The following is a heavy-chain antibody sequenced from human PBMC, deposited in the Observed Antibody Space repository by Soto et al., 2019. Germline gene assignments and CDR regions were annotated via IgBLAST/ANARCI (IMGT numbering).Heavy chain of an antibody. Sequence: QVQLQESGPGLVKPSETLSLTCTVSGGSVSSYYWSWVRQPAGQGLEWIGRLYNSGNTNYNPSLKSRVIMSAETSKNQFSLKLSSVTAADTAVYYCARDGSDSYGLDVWGQGTTVTVSS. D-gene: IGHD6-25*01. V-gene: IGHV4-4*07. CDR3: ARDGSDSYGLDV. J-gene: IGHJ6*02. CDR2: LYNSGNT. CDR1: GGSVSSYY.